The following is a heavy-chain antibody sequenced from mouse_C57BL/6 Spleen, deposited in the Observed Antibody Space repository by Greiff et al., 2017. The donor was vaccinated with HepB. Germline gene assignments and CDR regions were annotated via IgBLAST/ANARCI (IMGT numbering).Heavy chain of an antibody. Sequence: VQLKESGPELVKPGASVKISCKASGYSFTGYYMNWVKQSPEKSLEWIGEINPSTGGTTYNQKFKAKATLTVDKSSSTAYMQLKSLTSEDSAVYYCASYYSNDGGSYYAMDDWGQGTSVTVSS. CDR3: ASYYSNDGGSYYAMDD. CDR2: INPSTGGT. CDR1: GYSFTGYY. V-gene: IGHV1-42*01. D-gene: IGHD2-5*01. J-gene: IGHJ4*01.